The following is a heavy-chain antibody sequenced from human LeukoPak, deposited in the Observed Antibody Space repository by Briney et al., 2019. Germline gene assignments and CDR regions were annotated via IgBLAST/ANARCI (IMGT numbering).Heavy chain of an antibody. CDR1: GYSFTTYW. D-gene: IGHD3-10*01. V-gene: IGHV5-10-1*01. Sequence: GESLKISCRGSGYSFTTYWISWVRQMPGKGLEWMGRIDPSDSSTNYSPSFQGHVTISGDKSISTAYLQWSSLKASESAMYYCARHTGDAFDIWGQGTMVTVSS. J-gene: IGHJ3*02. CDR3: ARHTGDAFDI. CDR2: IDPSDSST.